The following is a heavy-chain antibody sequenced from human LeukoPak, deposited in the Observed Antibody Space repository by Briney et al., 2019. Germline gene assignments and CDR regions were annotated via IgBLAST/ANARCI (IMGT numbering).Heavy chain of an antibody. V-gene: IGHV3-23*01. Sequence: PGGSLRLSCAVSGFTFRNYAMSWVRQAPGKGLEWVSSISRSGDITYCADAVKGRFTFSRDNSKNTLSLQMNSLRAEDTALYHCTNDWGKDTAWGQGTLVTVSS. D-gene: IGHD7-27*01. J-gene: IGHJ5*02. CDR3: TNDWGKDTA. CDR2: ISRSGDIT. CDR1: GFTFRNYA.